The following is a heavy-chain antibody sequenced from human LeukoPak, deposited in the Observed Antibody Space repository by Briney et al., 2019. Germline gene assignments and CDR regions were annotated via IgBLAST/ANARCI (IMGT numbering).Heavy chain of an antibody. J-gene: IGHJ5*02. CDR2: ISSSSSYI. CDR1: GFTFSSYS. Sequence: GGSLRLSCAASGFTFSSYSMNWVRQAPGKGLEWVSSISSSSSYIYYADSVKGRFTISRDNAKNSLYLQMNSLRVEDTAVYYCARDSVVVPAAIGYNWFDPWGQGTLVTVSS. D-gene: IGHD2-2*02. V-gene: IGHV3-21*01. CDR3: ARDSVVVPAAIGYNWFDP.